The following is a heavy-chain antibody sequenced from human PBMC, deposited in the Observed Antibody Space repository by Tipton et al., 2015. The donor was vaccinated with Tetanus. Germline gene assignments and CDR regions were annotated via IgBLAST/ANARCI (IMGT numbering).Heavy chain of an antibody. V-gene: IGHV5-51*01. CDR1: GYVFTMYW. Sequence: QLVQSGAEVKEPGESLKISCKGSGYVFTMYWIGWVRQKPGKGLEWMGIIYPGDSDTRYSPSFQGQVTISVDKSINTAYLQWSSLKASDTSMFYCARAHCTDGVCNFDFWGQGALVTVAS. CDR2: IYPGDSDT. CDR3: ARAHCTDGVCNFDF. D-gene: IGHD2-8*01. J-gene: IGHJ4*02.